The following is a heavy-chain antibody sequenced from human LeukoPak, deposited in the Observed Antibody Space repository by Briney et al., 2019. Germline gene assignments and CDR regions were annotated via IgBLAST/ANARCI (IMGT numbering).Heavy chain of an antibody. D-gene: IGHD3-3*01. J-gene: IGHJ4*02. CDR3: ASLFWSGYIDY. V-gene: IGHV3-7*01. Sequence: GGSLRLSCAASGFTFSSYWMSWVRQAPGKGLEWVANIKQDGSEKYYVDSAKGRFTISRDNAKNSLYLQMNSLRAEDTAVYYCASLFWSGYIDYWGQGTLDTVSS. CDR2: IKQDGSEK. CDR1: GFTFSSYW.